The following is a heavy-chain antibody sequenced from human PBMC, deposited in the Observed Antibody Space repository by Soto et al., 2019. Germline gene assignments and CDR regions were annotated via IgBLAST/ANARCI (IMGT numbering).Heavy chain of an antibody. CDR1: GYTFTSYY. V-gene: IGHV1-46*01. CDR2: INPSGGST. CDR3: ARGYDRRREADY. D-gene: IGHD3-16*01. Sequence: QVQLVQSGAEVKKPGASVKVSCKASGYTFTSYYMHWVRQAPGQGLEGMGIINPSGGSTSYAQKFQGRVTMTRDTATSTVYRELSSLSSEDTAVYYCARGYDRRREADYWGQGTLVTVSS. J-gene: IGHJ4*02.